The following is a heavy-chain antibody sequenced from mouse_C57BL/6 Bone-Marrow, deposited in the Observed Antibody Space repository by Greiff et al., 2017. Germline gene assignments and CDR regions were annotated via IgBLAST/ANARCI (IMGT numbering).Heavy chain of an antibody. Sequence: VQLKESGGGLVKPGGSLKLSCAASGFTFSSYAMSWVRQTPEKRLEWVATISDGGSYTYSPDDVKGRFTISRDNAKNNLYLQMSHLKSEDTAMYYCARDSSGYLDYWGQGTTLTVSS. CDR2: ISDGGSYT. V-gene: IGHV5-4*01. CDR1: GFTFSSYA. J-gene: IGHJ2*01. CDR3: ARDSSGYLDY. D-gene: IGHD3-2*02.